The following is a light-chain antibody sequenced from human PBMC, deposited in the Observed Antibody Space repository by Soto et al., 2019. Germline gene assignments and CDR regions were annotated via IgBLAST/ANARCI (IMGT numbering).Light chain of an antibody. Sequence: QSALTQPRSVSGSPGQSVTISCTGTSSDVGDYIFVSWYQQHPGKAPKLMIYDVNKRPSWVPDRFSGSKSGNTASLAISGLQAEDEADYYCCSYAGGPWVFGGGTKLTVL. J-gene: IGLJ3*02. CDR1: SSDVGDYIF. CDR2: DVN. V-gene: IGLV2-11*01. CDR3: CSYAGGPWV.